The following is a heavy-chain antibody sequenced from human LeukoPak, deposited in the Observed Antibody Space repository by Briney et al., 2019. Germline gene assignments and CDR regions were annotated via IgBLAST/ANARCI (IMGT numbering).Heavy chain of an antibody. J-gene: IGHJ4*02. CDR2: IYYSGST. D-gene: IGHD3-10*01. CDR3: ARRGPTMVRGRPGNYFDY. V-gene: IGHV4-39*01. Sequence: SETLSLTCTVSGGSISSSSYYWGWIRQPPGKGLEWIGSIYYSGSTYYNPSLKSRVTISVDTSKNQFSLKLSSVTAADTAVYYCARRGPTMVRGRPGNYFDYWGQGTLATVSS. CDR1: GGSISSSSYY.